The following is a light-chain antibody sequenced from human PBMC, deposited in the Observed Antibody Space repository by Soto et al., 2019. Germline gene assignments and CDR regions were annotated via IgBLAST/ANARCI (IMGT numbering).Light chain of an antibody. J-gene: IGLJ3*02. V-gene: IGLV4-69*01. CDR2: LNSDGSH. CDR1: SGHSTYA. Sequence: QPVLTQSPSASASLGASVKLTCTLSSGHSTYAIAWHQQQPEKGPRYLMKLNSDGSHSKGDGIPDRFSGSSSGAERYLSISSLQSEDGADYYCQTWVTGPPWVFGGGTQLTVL. CDR3: QTWVTGPPWV.